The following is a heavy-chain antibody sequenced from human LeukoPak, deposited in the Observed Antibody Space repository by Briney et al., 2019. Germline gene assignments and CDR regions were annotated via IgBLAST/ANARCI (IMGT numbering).Heavy chain of an antibody. V-gene: IGHV3-21*05. D-gene: IGHD1-26*01. Sequence: GGSLRLSCAASGFTFSSNAMSWVRQAPGKGLEWVSYIRGGSSDIHYADSVKGRFTISRDDAKNSLYLQMNSLRAEDTAVYFCVRDHEWAFDYWGQGTLVTVSS. J-gene: IGHJ4*02. CDR1: GFTFSSNA. CDR2: IRGGSSDI. CDR3: VRDHEWAFDY.